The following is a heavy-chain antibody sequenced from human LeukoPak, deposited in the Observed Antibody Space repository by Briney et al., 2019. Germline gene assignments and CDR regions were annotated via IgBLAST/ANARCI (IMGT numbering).Heavy chain of an antibody. CDR3: AREAVIRGIIITNFDY. CDR2: INPNSGGT. CDR1: GYMFTGYY. J-gene: IGHJ4*02. Sequence: ASVKVSCKASGYMFTGYYMHWVRQAPGQGLEWMGWINPNSGGTNYAQKFQGRVTMTRDTSISTAYTDLNRLRSDDTAVYYCAREAVIRGIIITNFDYWGQGTLVTVSS. D-gene: IGHD3-10*01. V-gene: IGHV1-2*02.